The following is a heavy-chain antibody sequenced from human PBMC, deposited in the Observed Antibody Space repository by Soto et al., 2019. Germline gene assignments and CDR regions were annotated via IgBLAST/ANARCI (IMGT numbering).Heavy chain of an antibody. Sequence: QVQLVESGGGVVQPGRSLRLSCAASGFTFSSYAMHWVRQAPGKGLEWVAVISYDGSNKYYADSVKGRFTISRDNSKNTLYVRMNSLRAADTAVYYCAREPSALVTADWYFDLWGRGTLVTVSS. CDR3: AREPSALVTADWYFDL. CDR1: GFTFSSYA. CDR2: ISYDGSNK. D-gene: IGHD2-21*02. J-gene: IGHJ2*01. V-gene: IGHV3-30-3*01.